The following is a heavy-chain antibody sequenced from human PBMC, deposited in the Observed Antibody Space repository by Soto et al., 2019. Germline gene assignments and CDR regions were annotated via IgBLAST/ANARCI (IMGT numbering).Heavy chain of an antibody. CDR3: ARDEARGLDPTITMVRGVIIGADY. CDR2: IRAYNGNT. CDR1: GYTFTSYG. V-gene: IGHV1-18*04. D-gene: IGHD3-10*01. J-gene: IGHJ4*02. Sequence: AASVKVACKASGYTFTSYGISWVRQTPGQGLEWMGWIRAYNGNTNYAQKLQGRVTMTTDTSTSTAYMELRSLRSDDTAVYYCARDEARGLDPTITMVRGVIIGADYWGQGTLVTVSS.